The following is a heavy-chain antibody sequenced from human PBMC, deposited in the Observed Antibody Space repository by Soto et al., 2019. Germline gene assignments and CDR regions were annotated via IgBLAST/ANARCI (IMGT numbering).Heavy chain of an antibody. V-gene: IGHV4-34*01. CDR3: ARARFDSWSHIYYGLDV. CDR1: GGSFSVYS. D-gene: IGHD3-3*01. CDR2: INHSGTT. J-gene: IGHJ6*02. Sequence: PSETLSLTCAVYGGSFSVYSWTWLRHPPGKGLEWIGEINHSGTTDYNPALKSRVTMSVDTSKNQFSLRVTSVTAADTAVYYCARARFDSWSHIYYGLDVWGQGTTVTVSS.